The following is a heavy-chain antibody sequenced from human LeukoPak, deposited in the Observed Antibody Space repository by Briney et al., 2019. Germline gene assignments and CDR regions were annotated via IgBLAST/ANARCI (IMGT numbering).Heavy chain of an antibody. D-gene: IGHD6-19*01. CDR2: IYYSGST. CDR3: ARGSIAVAGTFDY. J-gene: IGHJ4*02. CDR1: GGSISSYY. Sequence: SETLSLTCTVSGGSISSYYWSWIRQPPGKGLEWIGYIYYSGSTNYNPSLKSRVTISVDTSKNQFSLKLSAVTAADTAVYYCARGSIAVAGTFDYWGQGTLVTVSS. V-gene: IGHV4-59*01.